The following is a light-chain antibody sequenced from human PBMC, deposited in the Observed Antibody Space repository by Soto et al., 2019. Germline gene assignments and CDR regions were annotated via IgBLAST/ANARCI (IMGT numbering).Light chain of an antibody. CDR2: DAS. J-gene: IGKJ1*01. Sequence: DIQMTQSASTLSASVGDRFTITCGASQSISTSLAWYQQKTGKAPKLFIFDASSLESGVPSRFRGSGSGTEFTLTIASLQPDEFETYYCQQYETFSGTFGPGTKVDIK. CDR3: QQYETFSGT. CDR1: QSISTS. V-gene: IGKV1-5*01.